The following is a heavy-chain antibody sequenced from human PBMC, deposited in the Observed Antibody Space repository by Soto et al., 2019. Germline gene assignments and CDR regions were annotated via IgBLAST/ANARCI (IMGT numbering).Heavy chain of an antibody. CDR2: IYYSGST. CDR3: ARVNQWLADYGMDV. Sequence: QVQLQESGPGLVKPSETLSLTCTVSGGSISSYYWSWLRQPPGKGLEWIGYIYYSGSTNYNPSIKSRVTISVDTSKNQFSLKLSSVTAADTAVYYCARVNQWLADYGMDVRGQGTTVTVSS. V-gene: IGHV4-59*01. CDR1: GGSISSYY. J-gene: IGHJ6*02. D-gene: IGHD6-19*01.